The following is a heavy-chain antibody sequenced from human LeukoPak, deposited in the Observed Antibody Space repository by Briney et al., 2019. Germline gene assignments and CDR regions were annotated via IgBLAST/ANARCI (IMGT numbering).Heavy chain of an antibody. CDR2: IASDGSST. CDR1: GFTFSSYW. D-gene: IGHD4-23*01. V-gene: IGHV3-74*01. J-gene: IGHJ4*02. Sequence: GGSLRLSCAASGFTFSSYWMNWVRQAPGKGLVWVSRIASDGSSTTYADSVKGRFGISRDNAKNTLYLQMNSLRVEDTAVYYCARGRPHGNDYWGQGTLVTVSS. CDR3: ARGRPHGNDY.